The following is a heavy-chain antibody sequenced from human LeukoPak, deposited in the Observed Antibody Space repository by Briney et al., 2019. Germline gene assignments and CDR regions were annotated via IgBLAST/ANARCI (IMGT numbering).Heavy chain of an antibody. CDR1: GCTFTSYG. V-gene: IGHV1-18*01. CDR2: ISAYNGNT. CDR3: ARDRGSYTWADAFDI. D-gene: IGHD1-26*01. Sequence: ASVKVSCKASGCTFTSYGISWVRQAPGQRLEWMGWISAYNGNTNYAQKLQGRVTMTTDTSTSTAYMELRSLRSDDTAVYYCARDRGSYTWADAFDIWGQGTMVTVSS. J-gene: IGHJ3*02.